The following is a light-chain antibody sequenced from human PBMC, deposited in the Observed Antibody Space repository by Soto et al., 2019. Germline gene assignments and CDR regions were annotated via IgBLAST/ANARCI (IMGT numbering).Light chain of an antibody. CDR1: QSVSSN. J-gene: IGKJ4*01. Sequence: EIVMTQSPATLSVSPGERATLSCRASQSVSSNLAWYQQKPGQAPRLLIYGASTRATGIPARFSGSGSGTESTLTISSLQSEDFAVYYCQQYNNWPPATFGGGTKVDIK. CDR2: GAS. CDR3: QQYNNWPPAT. V-gene: IGKV3-15*01.